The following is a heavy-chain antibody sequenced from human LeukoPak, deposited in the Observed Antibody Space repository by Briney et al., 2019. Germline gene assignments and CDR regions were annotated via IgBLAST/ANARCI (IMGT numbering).Heavy chain of an antibody. D-gene: IGHD3-10*01. V-gene: IGHV3-30-3*01. Sequence: GGSLRLSCAASGFTFSSYAMHWVRQAPGKGLEWVAVISYDGSNKYYADSVKGRFTISRDNSKNTLYLQTNSLRAEDTAVYYCARAGYYGSGSYPRLSYYGMTSGAKGPRSPSP. CDR1: GFTFSSYA. CDR2: ISYDGSNK. J-gene: IGHJ6*02. CDR3: ARAGYYGSGSYPRLSYYGMTS.